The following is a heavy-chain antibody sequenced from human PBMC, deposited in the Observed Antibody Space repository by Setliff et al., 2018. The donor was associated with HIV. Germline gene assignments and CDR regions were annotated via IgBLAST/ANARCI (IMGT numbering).Heavy chain of an antibody. V-gene: IGHV4-61*02. J-gene: IGHJ5*02. CDR3: ARHHYSNWFDP. Sequence: SETLSLTCTVSGDSISSGSYYWSWIRQPAGKGLEWIGRIYTSGTTNYNPSLKSRVTISVDTSKNQFSLKLSSVTAADTAVYYCARHHYSNWFDPWGQGTLVTVSS. D-gene: IGHD2-15*01. CDR2: IYTSGTT. CDR1: GDSISSGSYY.